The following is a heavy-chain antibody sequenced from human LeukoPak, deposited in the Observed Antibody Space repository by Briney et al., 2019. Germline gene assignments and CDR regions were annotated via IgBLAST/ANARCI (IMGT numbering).Heavy chain of an antibody. CDR2: IPSDGSKV. CDR3: VKDTRTKSQFDY. D-gene: IGHD2-8*01. Sequence: GGSLRLSCAASGFTFSSYGMHWVRQAPGKGLEWVAFIPSDGSKVYYADSVKGRFTISRDNSKNTVYLQMNSLRAEDTAVYYCVKDTRTKSQFDYWGQGTLVTVSS. V-gene: IGHV3-30*02. J-gene: IGHJ4*02. CDR1: GFTFSSYG.